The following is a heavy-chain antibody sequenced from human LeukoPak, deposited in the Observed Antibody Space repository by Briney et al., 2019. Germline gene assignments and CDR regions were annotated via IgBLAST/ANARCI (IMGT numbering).Heavy chain of an antibody. CDR3: TTYCTNGVCQFDY. D-gene: IGHD2-8*01. CDR1: GFTFSNAW. V-gene: IGHV3-15*01. J-gene: IGHJ4*02. CDR2: IKSKTDGGTT. Sequence: GGSLRLSCAASGFTFSNAWMSWIRQAPEKGLEWVGRIKSKTDGGTTDYAAPVKGRFTISRDDSKNTLYLQMNSLKTEDTAVYYCTTYCTNGVCQFDYWGQGTLVTVSS.